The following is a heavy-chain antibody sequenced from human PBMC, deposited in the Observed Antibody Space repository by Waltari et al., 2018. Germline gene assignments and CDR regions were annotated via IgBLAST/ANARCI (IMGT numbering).Heavy chain of an antibody. V-gene: IGHV1-8*01. J-gene: IGHJ3*02. CDR3: ARGDEHLITMIVVVNAFDI. CDR2: MNPNSGNT. Sequence: QVQLVQSGAEVKKPGASVKVSCKASGYTFTSYDINWVRQATGQGLEWMGWMNPNSGNTGYAQKFQGRVTMTRNTSISTAYMELSSLRSEDTAVYYCARGDEHLITMIVVVNAFDIWGQGTMVTVSS. CDR1: GYTFTSYD. D-gene: IGHD3-22*01.